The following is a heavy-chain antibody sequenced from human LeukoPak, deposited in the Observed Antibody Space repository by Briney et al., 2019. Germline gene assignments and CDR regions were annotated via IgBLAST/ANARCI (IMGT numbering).Heavy chain of an antibody. CDR3: ARARGEYHYDSSGYYYGEDY. J-gene: IGHJ4*02. Sequence: SETLSLTCAVYGGSFSGYYWSWIRQPPGKGLEWIGEINHSGSTNYNPSLKSRVTISVDTSKNQFSLKLSSVTAADTAVYYCARARGEYHYDSSGYYYGEDYWGQGTLVTVSS. CDR2: INHSGST. D-gene: IGHD3-22*01. V-gene: IGHV4-34*01. CDR1: GGSFSGYY.